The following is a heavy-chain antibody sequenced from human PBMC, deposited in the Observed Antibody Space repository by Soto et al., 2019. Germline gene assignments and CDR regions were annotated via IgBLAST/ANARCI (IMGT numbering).Heavy chain of an antibody. CDR1: GGSISSYY. Sequence: SETLSLTCTVSGGSISSYYWSWIRQPPGKGLEWIGYIYYSGSTNYNPSLKSRVTISVDTSKNQFPLKLSSVTAADTAVYYCARHRGLGYCSSTSCYDWDYYYYMDVWGKGTTVTVSS. V-gene: IGHV4-59*08. CDR3: ARHRGLGYCSSTSCYDWDYYYYMDV. D-gene: IGHD2-2*01. J-gene: IGHJ6*03. CDR2: IYYSGST.